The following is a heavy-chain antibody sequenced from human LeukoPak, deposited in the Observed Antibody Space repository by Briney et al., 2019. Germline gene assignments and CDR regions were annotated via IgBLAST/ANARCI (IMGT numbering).Heavy chain of an antibody. J-gene: IGHJ4*02. V-gene: IGHV3-48*03. CDR2: ISSSGSTI. Sequence: GGSLRLSCAASGFTFSSYEMNWVRQAPGKGLEWVSYISSSGSTIYYADSVKGRFTISRDNSQNTLYLQMNSLRAEDTAVYYCAKSRDGYNFNDYWGQGTLVTVSS. CDR3: AKSRDGYNFNDY. D-gene: IGHD5-24*01. CDR1: GFTFSSYE.